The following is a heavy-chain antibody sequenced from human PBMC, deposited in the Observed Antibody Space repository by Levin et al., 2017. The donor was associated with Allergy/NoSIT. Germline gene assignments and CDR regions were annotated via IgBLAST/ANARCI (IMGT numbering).Heavy chain of an antibody. CDR3: AQINDDSGRYSQAFDL. J-gene: IGHJ3*01. CDR1: GFTFSTYA. Sequence: GGSLRLSCAASGFTFSTYAMIWVRQPPGKGLEWVSSISTIGTHYADSVKGRFTISRDNSRTPLPLQMNSLRVEDTAVYSCAQINDDSGRYSQAFDLWGQGTMATVTS. CDR2: ISTIGT. V-gene: IGHV3-23*01. D-gene: IGHD3-10*01.